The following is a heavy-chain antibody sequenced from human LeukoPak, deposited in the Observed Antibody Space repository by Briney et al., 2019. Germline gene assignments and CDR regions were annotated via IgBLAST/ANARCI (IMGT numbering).Heavy chain of an antibody. CDR1: GFTFSSYW. J-gene: IGHJ4*02. CDR2: MRQDGGVA. CDR3: VMDFWSGPLG. Sequence: PGGSLRLSCAASGFTFSSYWMSWVRQAPGKGLEWVASMRQDGGVAHYVDSVKGRFTISRDNAKSSLFLQMDSLRAEDTAVYYCVMDFWSGPLGWGQGTLVTVSS. D-gene: IGHD3-3*01. V-gene: IGHV3-7*04.